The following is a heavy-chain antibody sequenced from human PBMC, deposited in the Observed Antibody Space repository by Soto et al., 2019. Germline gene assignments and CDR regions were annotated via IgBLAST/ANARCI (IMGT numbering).Heavy chain of an antibody. J-gene: IGHJ6*02. CDR1: GGTFSNHA. CDR2: IIPMFPTA. Sequence: ASVKVSCKASGGTFSNHAISWVRRAPGQGLEWVGGIIPMFPTADYAQRFQGRVTITADDSTTTVYMELSGLRSEDTAMYYCARDDATYCGGDCYRYFYYGMDVWGQGTTVTVSS. V-gene: IGHV1-69*13. D-gene: IGHD2-21*02. CDR3: ARDDATYCGGDCYRYFYYGMDV.